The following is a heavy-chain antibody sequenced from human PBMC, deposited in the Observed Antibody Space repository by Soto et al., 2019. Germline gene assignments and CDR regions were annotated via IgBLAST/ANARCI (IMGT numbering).Heavy chain of an antibody. Sequence: PGGSLRLSCAVSGLTFRSYGMHWVRQAPVEGLEWVAVISYDGSSKYYGDSVKGRFTISRDDSQNTVYLQMNSLRAEDTAVYYCAKLGFTIDDMDVWGQGTTVTVSS. V-gene: IGHV3-30*18. CDR1: GLTFRSYG. J-gene: IGHJ6*02. CDR3: AKLGFTIDDMDV. D-gene: IGHD3-10*01. CDR2: ISYDGSSK.